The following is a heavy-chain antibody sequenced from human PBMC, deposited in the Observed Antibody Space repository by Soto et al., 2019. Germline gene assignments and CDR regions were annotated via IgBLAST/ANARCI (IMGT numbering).Heavy chain of an antibody. Sequence: QVTLKESGPVLVKPTETLTLRCTVSGLSITDSEMGVSWIRQPPGQPLEWLAHIDSSGEKSYRTFLKSRLAIYKDTSKSQIVLTMTNMDPADTATYYCARRHLAVAVSPWFDHWGQGIPVTVSS. CDR1: GLSITDSEMG. CDR2: IDSSGEK. CDR3: ARRHLAVAVSPWFDH. V-gene: IGHV2-26*01. J-gene: IGHJ5*02. D-gene: IGHD6-19*01.